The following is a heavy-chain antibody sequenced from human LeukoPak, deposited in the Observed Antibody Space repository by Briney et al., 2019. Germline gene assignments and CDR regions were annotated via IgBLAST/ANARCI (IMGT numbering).Heavy chain of an antibody. V-gene: IGHV3-7*01. CDR2: IKQDGSEK. CDR1: GFTFSRYW. Sequence: GGSLRLSCVASGFTFSRYWMSWVRQAPAKGLEWVANIKQDGSEKYHVDSVKGRFTISRDNAKNSLYLQMNSLRAEDTAVYYCARDSDSSGWYRPYLDYWGQGILVTVSS. D-gene: IGHD6-19*01. J-gene: IGHJ4*02. CDR3: ARDSDSSGWYRPYLDY.